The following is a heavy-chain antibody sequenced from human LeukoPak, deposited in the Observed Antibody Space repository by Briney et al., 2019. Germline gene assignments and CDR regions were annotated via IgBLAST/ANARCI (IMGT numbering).Heavy chain of an antibody. Sequence: GGSLRLSCAASGFTFSTFGMHWVRQAPGKGLEWVAFIRYDGSNKYYADSVKGRFTISRDNSKNTLYLQMNSLRAEDTAVYYCAKEAEGGPLYSPWNWFDPWGQGTLVTVSS. J-gene: IGHJ5*02. D-gene: IGHD4-11*01. CDR2: IRYDGSNK. CDR3: AKEAEGGPLYSPWNWFDP. CDR1: GFTFSTFG. V-gene: IGHV3-30*02.